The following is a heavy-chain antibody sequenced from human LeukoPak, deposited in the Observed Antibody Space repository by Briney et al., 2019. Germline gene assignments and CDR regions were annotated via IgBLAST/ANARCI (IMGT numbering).Heavy chain of an antibody. CDR3: ARPRRSSVSRVFDY. D-gene: IGHD6-13*01. CDR1: GGSFSGYY. V-gene: IGHV4-34*01. CDR2: INHSGST. J-gene: IGHJ4*02. Sequence: SETLSLTCAVYGGSFSGYYWSWIRQPPGKGLEWIGEINHSGSTNYNPSLKSRVTISVDTSKNQFSLKLSSVTAADTAVYYCARPRRSSVSRVFDYWGQGTLVTVSS.